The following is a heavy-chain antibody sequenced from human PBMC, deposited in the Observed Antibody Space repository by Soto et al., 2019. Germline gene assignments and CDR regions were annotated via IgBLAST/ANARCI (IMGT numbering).Heavy chain of an antibody. V-gene: IGHV1-3*01. Sequence: QVQLVQSGAEVKKPGASVKLSCKASGYLFTSYALHWVRQAPGQRLEWMGWINPGNDNTRYSHKFQGRVTISRDTSESTAYMELSSLRSEDTAVFYCARAIGTLGYYYGMDVWGQGTTVTVSS. CDR3: ARAIGTLGYYYGMDV. CDR2: INPGNDNT. CDR1: GYLFTSYA. D-gene: IGHD3-16*01. J-gene: IGHJ6*02.